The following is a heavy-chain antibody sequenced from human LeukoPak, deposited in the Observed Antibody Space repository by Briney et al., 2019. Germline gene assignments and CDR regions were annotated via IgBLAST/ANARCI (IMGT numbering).Heavy chain of an antibody. CDR1: GYTFTSYY. CDR2: ISAYSGDT. J-gene: IGHJ5*02. Sequence: GASVKVSCKASGYTFTSYYMHWVRQAPGQGLEWMGWISAYSGDTNYAQKLQDRVTMTTNTSTNIAYMELRSLRYDDTAVYYCVRTVVHLEHHGRRGFNWFDPWGQGTLVTISS. CDR3: VRTVVHLEHHGRRGFNWFDP. V-gene: IGHV1-18*04. D-gene: IGHD1-1*01.